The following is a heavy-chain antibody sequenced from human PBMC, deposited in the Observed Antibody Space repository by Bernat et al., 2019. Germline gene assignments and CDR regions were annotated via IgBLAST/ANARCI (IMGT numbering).Heavy chain of an antibody. Sequence: QLQLQESGPGLVKPSETLSLTCTVSGGSISSSSYYWGWIRQPPGKGLEWIGSIYYSGSTYYNPSLKSRVTISVDTSKNQFSLKLSSVTAADTAVYYCAKDYYDFQGPAARYGMDVWGQGTTVTVSS. D-gene: IGHD3-3*01. J-gene: IGHJ6*02. CDR2: IYYSGST. CDR1: GGSISSSSYY. CDR3: AKDYYDFQGPAARYGMDV. V-gene: IGHV4-39*02.